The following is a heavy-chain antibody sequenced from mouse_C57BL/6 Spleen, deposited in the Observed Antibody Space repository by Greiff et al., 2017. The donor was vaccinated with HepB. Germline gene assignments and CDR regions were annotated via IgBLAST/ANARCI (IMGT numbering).Heavy chain of an antibody. D-gene: IGHD2-4*01. CDR3: ARRGLRLSDCYAMDY. CDR2: ISSGSSTI. Sequence: EVMLVESGGGLVKPGGSLKLSCAASGFTFSDYGMHWVRQAPEKGLEWVAYISSGSSTIYYADTVKGRFTISRDNAKNTLFLQMTSLRSDDTAMYYSARRGLRLSDCYAMDYWGQGTSVTVSS. V-gene: IGHV5-17*01. CDR1: GFTFSDYG. J-gene: IGHJ4*01.